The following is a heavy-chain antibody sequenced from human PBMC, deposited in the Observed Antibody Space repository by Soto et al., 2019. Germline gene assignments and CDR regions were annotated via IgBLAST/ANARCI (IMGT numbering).Heavy chain of an antibody. CDR1: GFTFSGYT. V-gene: IGHV3-21*01. D-gene: IGHD1-1*01. J-gene: IGHJ6*02. Sequence: ESGGGLVKPGGSLRLSCAASGFTFSGYTVNWVRQAPGKGLEWVSSISTSSGYIYYADSVKGRFTISRDNAKNSLYLQLNSLRAEDTAVYYCARDAYRATTFTTDYSYYAMDVWGQGTTVTVSS. CDR3: ARDAYRATTFTTDYSYYAMDV. CDR2: ISTSSGYI.